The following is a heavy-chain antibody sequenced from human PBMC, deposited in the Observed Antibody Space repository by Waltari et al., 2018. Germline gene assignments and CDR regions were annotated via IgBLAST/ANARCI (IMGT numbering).Heavy chain of an antibody. Sequence: QVQLVQSGAEVKKPGSSVKVSCKASGGTFSSYAISWVRQAPGQGLEWMGRIIPICGTANYAQKFQGRVTITADKSTSTAYMELSSLRSEDTAVYYCGTNSGYAQWAFDIWGQGTMVTVSS. CDR3: GTNSGYAQWAFDI. V-gene: IGHV1-69*08. J-gene: IGHJ3*02. D-gene: IGHD5-12*01. CDR2: IIPICGTA. CDR1: GGTFSSYA.